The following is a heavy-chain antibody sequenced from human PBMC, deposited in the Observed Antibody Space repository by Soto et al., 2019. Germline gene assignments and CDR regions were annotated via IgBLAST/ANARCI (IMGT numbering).Heavy chain of an antibody. CDR1: GFTFSDYY. J-gene: IGHJ4*02. CDR2: ISSSRSYT. V-gene: IGHV3-11*06. D-gene: IGHD1-26*01. CDR3: ARDTSSREETPLDY. Sequence: QVQLVESGGGLVKPGGSLRLSCAASGFTFSDYYMSWIRQAPGKGLEWVSYISSSRSYTNYADSVKGRFTIARDNAKDSLYLQMNTLRAEDTAVYYCARDTSSREETPLDYWGQGIPVTVSS.